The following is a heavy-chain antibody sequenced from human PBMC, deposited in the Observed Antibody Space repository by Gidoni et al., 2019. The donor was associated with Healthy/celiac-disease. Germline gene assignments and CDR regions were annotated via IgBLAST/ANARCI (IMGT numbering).Heavy chain of an antibody. CDR1: GCTFSSYA. CDR2: ISGSGGST. V-gene: IGHV3-23*01. D-gene: IGHD5-12*01. CDR3: AKDIEGGDGYNLGY. J-gene: IGHJ4*02. Sequence: EVQLLESGGGLVQPGGSLRLSCAASGCTFSSYAMSWVRQAPGKGLEWVSAISGSGGSTYYADSVKGRFTISRDNSKNTLYLQMNSLRAEDTAVYYCAKDIEGGDGYNLGYWGQGTLVTVSS.